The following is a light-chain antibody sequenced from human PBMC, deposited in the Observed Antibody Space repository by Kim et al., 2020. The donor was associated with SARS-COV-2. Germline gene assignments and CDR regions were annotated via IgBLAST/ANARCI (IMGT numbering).Light chain of an antibody. CDR1: SANIGSKY. CDR2: KNN. Sequence: GQWGTIARYGSSANIGSKYVYWYEAHPGTAPKLLICKNNQRPSGVPDRFSSSKSGTSASLAISGLRPEDEADYYCAAWDDSLSGRVFGGGTQLTVL. CDR3: AAWDDSLSGRV. J-gene: IGLJ3*02. V-gene: IGLV1-47*01.